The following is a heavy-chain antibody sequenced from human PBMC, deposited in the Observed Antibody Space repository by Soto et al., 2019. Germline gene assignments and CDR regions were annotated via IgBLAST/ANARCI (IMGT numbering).Heavy chain of an antibody. CDR2: ISAYNGNT. CDR3: ARDRVAGDKEALADACDI. D-gene: IGHD7-27*01. Sequence: ASVKVSCKASGYTFTSCGISWVRQAPGQGLEWMGWISAYNGNTNYAQKLQGSVTMTKDKSTSTAYMELRSLRSDDTAVYYGARDRVAGDKEALADACDIWGQGTMVTVSS. CDR1: GYTFTSCG. J-gene: IGHJ3*02. V-gene: IGHV1-18*01.